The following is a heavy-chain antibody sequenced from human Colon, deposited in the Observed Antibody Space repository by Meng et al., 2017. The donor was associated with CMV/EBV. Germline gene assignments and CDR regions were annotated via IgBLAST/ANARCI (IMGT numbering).Heavy chain of an antibody. J-gene: IGHJ5*02. Sequence: GGSLRLSCAASGFTFSSYWMPWVRQAPGKGLVWVSRINVDGSYTSYADSVKGRFTISRDNAKNTLYLQMNSLRAEDTAVYYCVRDQRVVRNWFDPWGQGTLVTVSS. CDR3: VRDQRVVRNWFDP. V-gene: IGHV3-74*01. CDR2: INVDGSYT. D-gene: IGHD2-2*01. CDR1: GFTFSSYW.